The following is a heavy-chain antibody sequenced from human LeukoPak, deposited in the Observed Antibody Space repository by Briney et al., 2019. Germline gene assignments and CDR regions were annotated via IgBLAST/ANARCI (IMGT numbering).Heavy chain of an antibody. J-gene: IGHJ4*02. D-gene: IGHD2/OR15-2a*01. CDR3: ARELKVGNTGYYFDY. Sequence: SETLSLTCTVSGGSISSSSYYWGWIRQPPGKGLEWIGSIYYSGSTYYNPSLKSRVTISLDTSKNQFSLNLNSVTAADTAVYYCARELKVGNTGYYFDYWGQGTLVTVSS. CDR2: IYYSGST. V-gene: IGHV4-39*07. CDR1: GGSISSSSYY.